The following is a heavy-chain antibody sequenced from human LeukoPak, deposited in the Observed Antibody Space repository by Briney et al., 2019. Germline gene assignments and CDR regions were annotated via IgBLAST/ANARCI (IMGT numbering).Heavy chain of an antibody. CDR2: INHSGST. CDR3: ARGSLSGVPAAMAYFDY. Sequence: SETLSLTCAVYGGSFSGYYWSWIRQPPGKGLEWIGEINHSGSTNYNPSLKSRVTISVDTSKNQFSLKLSSVTAADTAVYYCARGSLSGVPAAMAYFDYWGQGTLVTVSS. D-gene: IGHD2-2*01. CDR1: GGSFSGYY. V-gene: IGHV4-34*01. J-gene: IGHJ4*02.